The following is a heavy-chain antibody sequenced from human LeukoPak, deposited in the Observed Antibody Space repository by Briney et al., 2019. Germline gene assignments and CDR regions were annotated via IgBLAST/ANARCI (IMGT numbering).Heavy chain of an antibody. V-gene: IGHV1-8*01. CDR2: MNPKSGNI. CDR1: GYTFTSYD. D-gene: IGHD3-10*01. CDR3: ARGSGVRYGSGSYRYYYYYYYMDV. J-gene: IGHJ6*03. Sequence: ASVTVSCKASGYTFTSYDINWVRQATAQGLEWVGWMNPKSGNIGYAQKFQGRVTMTMNTSISTAYMELSSLRSEDTAVYYCARGSGVRYGSGSYRYYYYYYYMDVWGKGTTVTISS.